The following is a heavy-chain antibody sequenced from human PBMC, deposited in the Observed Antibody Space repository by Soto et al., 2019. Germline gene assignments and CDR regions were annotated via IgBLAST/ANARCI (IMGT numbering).Heavy chain of an antibody. CDR2: INGRSSYM. D-gene: IGHD1-26*01. CDR3: AREDGIVGATSAFDH. Sequence: PWRSLRVSCAASGFTFSTYSMNWVRQAPGKGLAWVSSINGRSSYMYYAVSVKGRFTIPPDNANTSLFLQLNSLSPEDTAVYSCAREDGIVGATSAFDHWGQGTLATVSS. J-gene: IGHJ4*02. V-gene: IGHV3-21*01. CDR1: GFTFSTYS.